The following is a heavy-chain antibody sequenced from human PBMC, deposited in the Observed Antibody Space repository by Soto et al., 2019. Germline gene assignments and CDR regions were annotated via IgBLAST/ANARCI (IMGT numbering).Heavy chain of an antibody. CDR1: CGSIRSGVYY. V-gene: IGHV4-31*03. J-gene: IGHJ6*02. CDR3: ARDRLMATAGTARHYFGLDV. D-gene: IGHD5-18*01. CDR2: IYYSGNT. Sequence: LSLTCTVSCGSIRSGVYYWSWVRQNPRRGLEWIGNIYYSGNTYYNPSLKSRLTISVDTSKNQFSLNLSSVTAADTAVYYCARDRLMATAGTARHYFGLDVWGQGTTVTVSS.